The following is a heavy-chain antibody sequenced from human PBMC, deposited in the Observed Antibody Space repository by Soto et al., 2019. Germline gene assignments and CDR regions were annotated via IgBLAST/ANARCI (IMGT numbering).Heavy chain of an antibody. CDR1: GFTFSRDA. CDR3: VRDAADSGYAFDI. Sequence: QLVESGGGVVQPGRFLRLSCAASGFTFSRDAMHWVRQAPGKGLEWVAFIWNDGSNEYYADSVKGRAIISRDNSENTVYLQMNSLRGEDTAVYFCVRDAADSGYAFDIWGQGTMVTVSS. J-gene: IGHJ3*02. D-gene: IGHD3-10*01. CDR2: IWNDGSNE. V-gene: IGHV3-33*01.